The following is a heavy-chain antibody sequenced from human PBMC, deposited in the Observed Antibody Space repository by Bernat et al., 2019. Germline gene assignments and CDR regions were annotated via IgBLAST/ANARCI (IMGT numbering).Heavy chain of an antibody. Sequence: QVQLVESGGGVVQPGRSLSLSCAASGFTFSSYGMHWVRQAPAKGPEWVAVVSFDGNHKYYAESVRGRFIISRDNSKNTLYLQMNSLRPEDTALYYCAKVSGDYARGGFDYWGQGTLVTVYS. CDR2: VSFDGNHK. CDR1: GFTFSSYG. V-gene: IGHV3-30*18. CDR3: AKVSGDYARGGFDY. J-gene: IGHJ4*02. D-gene: IGHD4-17*01.